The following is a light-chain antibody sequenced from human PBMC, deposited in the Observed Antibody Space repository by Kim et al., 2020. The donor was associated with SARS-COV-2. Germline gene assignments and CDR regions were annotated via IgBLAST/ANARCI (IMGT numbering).Light chain of an antibody. CDR3: QAWDSSTYV. V-gene: IGLV3-1*01. CDR2: QDS. J-gene: IGLJ1*01. CDR1: KLGDKY. Sequence: SYELTQPPSVSVSPGQTASITCSGDKLGDKYACWHQQKPGQSPVLVIYQDSKRPSGIPERFSGSNSGNTATLTISGTQAMDEADYYCQAWDSSTYV.